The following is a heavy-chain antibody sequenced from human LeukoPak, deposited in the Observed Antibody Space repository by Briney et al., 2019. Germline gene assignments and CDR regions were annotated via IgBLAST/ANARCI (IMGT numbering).Heavy chain of an antibody. Sequence: GRSLRLSCAASGFTFSSYAMHWVRQAPGKGLEWVAVISYDGSNKYYADSVKGRFTISGDNSKNTLYLQMNSLRAEDTAVYYCARDLMATIDYWGQGTLVTVSS. V-gene: IGHV3-30-3*01. CDR2: ISYDGSNK. J-gene: IGHJ4*02. D-gene: IGHD5-24*01. CDR3: ARDLMATIDY. CDR1: GFTFSSYA.